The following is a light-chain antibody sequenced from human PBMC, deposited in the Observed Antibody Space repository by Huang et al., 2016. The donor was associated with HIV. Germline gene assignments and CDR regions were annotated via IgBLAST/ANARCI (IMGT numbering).Light chain of an antibody. CDR2: GAS. Sequence: EIVMTQSPATLSVSPVERATLSCRASQNIGDNLTWYQQKPGQAPRRLIYGASTRATGIPPRFSGSGSGTEFTLTISGLESEDFAVYYCQQFNNWPPRFTFGPGTTVDVK. CDR3: QQFNNWPPRFT. CDR1: QNIGDN. J-gene: IGKJ3*01. V-gene: IGKV3-15*01.